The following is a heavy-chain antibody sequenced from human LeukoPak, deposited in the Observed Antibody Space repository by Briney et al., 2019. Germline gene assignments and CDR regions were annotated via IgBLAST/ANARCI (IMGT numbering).Heavy chain of an antibody. CDR2: ISYSGST. Sequence: SETLSLTCTVSGGSISSSSYYWVWIRQPPGKGLEWIGTISYSGSTYYNPSLKSRVTISVDTSKNHLSLKLSSVTAADTAVFYCARHIVGTTDSTWGQGTLVTVSS. CDR1: GGSISSSSYY. V-gene: IGHV4-39*01. D-gene: IGHD1-26*01. J-gene: IGHJ5*02. CDR3: ARHIVGTTDST.